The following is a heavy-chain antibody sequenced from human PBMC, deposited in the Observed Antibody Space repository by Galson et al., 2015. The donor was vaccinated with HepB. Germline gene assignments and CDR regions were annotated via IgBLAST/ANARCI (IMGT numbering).Heavy chain of an antibody. CDR2: IYSGGST. CDR1: GFTVSSNY. CDR3: ARDYGGSHAFDY. Sequence: SLRLSCGASGFTVSSNYMSWVRQAPGKGLEWVSVIYSGGSTYYADSAKGRFTISRDNSKNTLYLQMNSLRAEDTAVYYCARDYGGSHAFDYWGQGTLVTVSS. V-gene: IGHV3-66*01. J-gene: IGHJ4*02. D-gene: IGHD3-16*01.